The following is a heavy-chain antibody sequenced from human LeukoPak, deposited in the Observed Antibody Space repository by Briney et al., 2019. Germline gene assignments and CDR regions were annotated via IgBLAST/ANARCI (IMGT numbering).Heavy chain of an antibody. J-gene: IGHJ6*02. V-gene: IGHV3-33*01. CDR3: ARAARYCSSTSCPKGPYSYYGMDV. CDR2: IWYEGSNK. Sequence: PGRSLRLSCAASGFTFSSYGMHWVRQAPGKGLEWVAVIWYEGSNKYYADSVKGRFTISRDNSKNTLYLQMNSLRAEDTAVYYCARAARYCSSTSCPKGPYSYYGMDVWGQGTTVTVSS. D-gene: IGHD2-2*01. CDR1: GFTFSSYG.